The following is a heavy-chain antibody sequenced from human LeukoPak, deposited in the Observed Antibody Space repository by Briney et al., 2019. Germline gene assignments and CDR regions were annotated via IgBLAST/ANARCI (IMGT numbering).Heavy chain of an antibody. V-gene: IGHV3-74*01. J-gene: IGHJ5*02. CDR1: GNYW. D-gene: IGHD3-22*01. Sequence: PGGSLRLSCAASGNYWMHWVRQAPGKGLVWVSHINSDGSWTSYADSVKGRFTISKDNAKNTVYLQMNSLRAEDTAVYYCARFGTAYYDSSSYNWFDPWGQGTLVTVSS. CDR2: INSDGSWT. CDR3: ARFGTAYYDSSSYNWFDP.